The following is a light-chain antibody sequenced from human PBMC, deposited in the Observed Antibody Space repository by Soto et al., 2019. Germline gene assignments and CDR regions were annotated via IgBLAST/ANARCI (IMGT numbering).Light chain of an antibody. J-gene: IGLJ2*01. CDR1: SSDVGGYDY. CDR3: SSYTSSDTGI. Sequence: QSVLTQRASVSGSPGQSIAISCTGTSSDVGGYDYVSWFQHHPGKAPKLVIYDVSNRPSGVSDRFSGSKSGNTASLTISGLQAEDEADYYCSSYTSSDTGIFGGGTKLTVL. V-gene: IGLV2-14*03. CDR2: DVS.